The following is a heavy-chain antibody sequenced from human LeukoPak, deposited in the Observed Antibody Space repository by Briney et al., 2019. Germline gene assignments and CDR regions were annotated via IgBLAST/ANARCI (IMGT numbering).Heavy chain of an antibody. D-gene: IGHD6-19*01. Sequence: ASVKVSCKASGYTFTSYGISWVRQAPGQGLEWMGWISAYNGNTNYAQKLQGRVTMTTDTSTSTAYMELRSLRSDDTAVYYCARDRGIAVAGGFDYWGQGTLVIVSS. CDR3: ARDRGIAVAGGFDY. CDR2: ISAYNGNT. J-gene: IGHJ4*02. CDR1: GYTFTSYG. V-gene: IGHV1-18*01.